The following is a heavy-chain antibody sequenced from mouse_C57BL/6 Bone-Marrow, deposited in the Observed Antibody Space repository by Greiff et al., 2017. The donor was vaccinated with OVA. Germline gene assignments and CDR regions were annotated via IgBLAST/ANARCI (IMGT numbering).Heavy chain of an antibody. Sequence: QVHVKQSGAELARPGASVKMSCKASGYTFTSYTMHWVKQRPGQGLEWIGYINPSSGYTKYNQKFKDKATLTADKSSSTAYMQLSSLTSEDSAVYYCARSPLWLNFDYWGQGTTLTVSS. D-gene: IGHD6-1*01. CDR3: ARSPLWLNFDY. CDR1: GYTFTSYT. CDR2: INPSSGYT. J-gene: IGHJ2*01. V-gene: IGHV1-4*01.